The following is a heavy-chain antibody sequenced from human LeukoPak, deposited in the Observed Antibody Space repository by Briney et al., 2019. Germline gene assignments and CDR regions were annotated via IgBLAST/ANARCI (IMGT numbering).Heavy chain of an antibody. Sequence: GGSLRLSCAASGFTFSSYSMNWVRQAPGKGLEWVSSISSSSSYIYYSDSVKGRFTISRDNAKNSLYLQMNSLRAEDTAVYYCARDPANIVVVVAATSSTWFDPWAREPWSPSPQ. D-gene: IGHD2-15*01. CDR2: ISSSSSYI. CDR1: GFTFSSYS. CDR3: ARDPANIVVVVAATSSTWFDP. V-gene: IGHV3-21*01. J-gene: IGHJ5*02.